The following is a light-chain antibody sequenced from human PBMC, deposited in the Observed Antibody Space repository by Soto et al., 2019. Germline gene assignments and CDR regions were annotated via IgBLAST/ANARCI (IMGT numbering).Light chain of an antibody. CDR3: SSYTSSSTWV. Sequence: QSALTQPASVSGSAGQSITISCTGTSSDVGGYNYVSWYQQHPGKAPKLMIYEVSNRPSGVSNRFSGSKSGNTACLTISGLQAEDEADYYCSSYTSSSTWVFGGGTKVTVL. V-gene: IGLV2-14*01. CDR1: SSDVGGYNY. CDR2: EVS. J-gene: IGLJ3*02.